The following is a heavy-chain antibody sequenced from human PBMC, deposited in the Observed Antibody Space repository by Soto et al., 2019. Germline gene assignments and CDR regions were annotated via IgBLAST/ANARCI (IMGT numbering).Heavy chain of an antibody. Sequence: EVQLLESGGGLVQPGGSLRLSCAASGFTFSSYAMSWVRQAPGNGLEWVSAISGGGCRTYYADSVKGRFTISRDNSKTTLYLQMNSLRAEDTAVYYCANFGFDYIWGTYRPLNYFDYWGQGTLVTVSS. D-gene: IGHD3-16*02. CDR3: ANFGFDYIWGTYRPLNYFDY. CDR2: ISGGGCRT. V-gene: IGHV3-23*01. J-gene: IGHJ4*02. CDR1: GFTFSSYA.